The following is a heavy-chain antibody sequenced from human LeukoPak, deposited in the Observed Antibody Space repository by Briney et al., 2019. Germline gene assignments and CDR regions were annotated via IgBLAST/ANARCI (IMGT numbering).Heavy chain of an antibody. J-gene: IGHJ5*02. CDR2: ISGYNGNI. CDR1: GYXFTSYG. CDR3: ARTDLYCSSTSCYSNWFDP. V-gene: IGHV1-18*01. D-gene: IGHD2-2*01. Sequence: ASVKVSCKASGYXFTSYGMTWVRQAPGQGLEWMGWISGYNGNINYAQKLQGRVTMTTDTSTSTAYMDLRSLRSDDTAVYYCARTDLYCSSTSCYSNWFDPWGQGTLVTVSS.